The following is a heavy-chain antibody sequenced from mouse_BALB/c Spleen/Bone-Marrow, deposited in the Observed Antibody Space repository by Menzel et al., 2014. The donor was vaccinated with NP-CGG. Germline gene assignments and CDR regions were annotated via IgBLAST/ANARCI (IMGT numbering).Heavy chain of an antibody. V-gene: IGHV14-3*02. Sequence: EVQLQQSGAELVKPGASVKLSCTASGFNIKDTYMHWVKQRPEQGLEWIGRIDPANVNTKYDPKFQGKATITADTSSNTAYLQFSSLTSEDTAVYYCASYVYGYYFDYWGQGTTLTVSS. D-gene: IGHD1-1*01. CDR3: ASYVYGYYFDY. CDR2: IDPANVNT. J-gene: IGHJ2*01. CDR1: GFNIKDTY.